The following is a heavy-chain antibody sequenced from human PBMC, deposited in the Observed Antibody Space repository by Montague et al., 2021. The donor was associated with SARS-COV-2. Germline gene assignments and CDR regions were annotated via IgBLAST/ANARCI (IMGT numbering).Heavy chain of an antibody. D-gene: IGHD3-16*02. CDR3: ARDNYDYVWGRYRYIY. J-gene: IGHJ4*02. CDR2: ISYDGSNT. CDR1: GFTFSSYA. V-gene: IGHV3-30*04. Sequence: SLRLSCAASGFTFSSYAMHWVRQAPGKGLEWVAVISYDGSNTYYADSVKGRFTISRDNSKNTLYLQMNSLRAEDTAVYYCARDNYDYVWGRYRYIYWGQGTLVTVSS.